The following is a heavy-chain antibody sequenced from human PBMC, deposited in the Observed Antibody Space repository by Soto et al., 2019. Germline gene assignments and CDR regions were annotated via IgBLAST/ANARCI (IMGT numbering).Heavy chain of an antibody. CDR2: VTDTGGST. CDR3: ARDMPLVPFLFDX. V-gene: IGHV3-23*01. Sequence: PGGSLRLSFAASGFNFYACAMTWVRQAPGKGLEWVASVTDTGGSTYYADSVKGRFTISRDNSKNTLYLQMNSLRAEDTAVYYCARDMPLVPFLFDXWGQVTLVTVSX. CDR1: GFNFYACA. J-gene: IGHJ4*02. D-gene: IGHD6-13*01.